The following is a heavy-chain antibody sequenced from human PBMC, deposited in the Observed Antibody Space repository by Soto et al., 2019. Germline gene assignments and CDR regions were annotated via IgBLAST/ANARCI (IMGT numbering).Heavy chain of an antibody. Sequence: EVQLLESGGGLVQPGGSLRLSCAASGLTFGSYAMSWVRQAPGXGLEWVXAISGSGGTTYYADSVRGRFTISRDNSENTLYLQMNSLRADDTAVYYCAKDSPSHVXXWELPFDYWGQGTLVTVSS. CDR2: ISGSGGTT. CDR1: GLTFGSYA. D-gene: IGHD1-26*01. CDR3: AKDSPSHVXXWELPFDY. J-gene: IGHJ4*02. V-gene: IGHV3-23*01.